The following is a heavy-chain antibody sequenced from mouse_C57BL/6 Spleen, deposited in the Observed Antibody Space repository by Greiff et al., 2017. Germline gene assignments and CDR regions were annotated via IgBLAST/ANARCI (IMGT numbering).Heavy chain of an antibody. CDR1: GYAFTNYL. CDR2: INPGSGGT. Sequence: VQLQQSGAELVRPGTSVKVSCKASGYAFTNYLIEWVKQRPGQGLEWIGVINPGSGGTNYNEKFKGKATLTADKSSSTAYMQLSSLTSEDSAVYLCARGNYYGSSYDAMDYWGQGTSVTVSS. J-gene: IGHJ4*01. V-gene: IGHV1-54*01. CDR3: ARGNYYGSSYDAMDY. D-gene: IGHD1-1*01.